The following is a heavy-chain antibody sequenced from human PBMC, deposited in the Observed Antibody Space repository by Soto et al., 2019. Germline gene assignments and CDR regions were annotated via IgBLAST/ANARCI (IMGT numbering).Heavy chain of an antibody. CDR1: GYTFTSYS. V-gene: IGHV1-3*01. J-gene: IGHJ5*02. CDR2: INAGNGNT. CDR3: ARGWASNWFDP. Sequence: ASVKVSCKASGYTFTSYSIHWVRQAPGERLEWMGWINAGNGNTKYSQKFQGRVTITRGTSANTAYMELNSLRFEDTAVYYCARGWASNWFDPWGQGTLVTVSS.